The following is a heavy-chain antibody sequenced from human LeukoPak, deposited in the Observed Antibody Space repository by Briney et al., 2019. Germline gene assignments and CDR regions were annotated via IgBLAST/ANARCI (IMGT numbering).Heavy chain of an antibody. V-gene: IGHV3-23*01. CDR2: ISGSGGST. CDR1: GFTFSNAW. Sequence: GGSQRLSCAASGFTFSNAWMSWVRQAPGKGLEWVSAISGSGGSTYYADSVKGRFTISRDNSKNTLYLQMNSLRAADTALYYCAKEDGDYGGGYYYYGMDVWGQGTTVTVSS. J-gene: IGHJ6*02. CDR3: AKEDGDYGGGYYYYGMDV. D-gene: IGHD4-17*01.